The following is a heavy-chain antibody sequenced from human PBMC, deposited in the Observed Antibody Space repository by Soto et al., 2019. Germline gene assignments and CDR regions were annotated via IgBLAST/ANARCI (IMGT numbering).Heavy chain of an antibody. V-gene: IGHV4-34*01. D-gene: IGHD3-22*01. J-gene: IGHJ4*02. CDR2: INHSGST. CDR3: ARDDYDSSGGPPLDY. Sequence: QVQLQQWGAGLLKPSETLSLTCAVYGGSFSGYYWSWIRQPPGKGLEWIGEINHSGSTNYNPSLKSRATTPADTSKTQFSRKLSSVTAADTAVYYCARDDYDSSGGPPLDYWGQGTPVTVSS. CDR1: GGSFSGYY.